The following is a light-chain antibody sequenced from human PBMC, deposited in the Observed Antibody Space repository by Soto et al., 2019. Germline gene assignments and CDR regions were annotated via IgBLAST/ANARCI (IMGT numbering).Light chain of an antibody. CDR1: SSDVGGYDY. V-gene: IGLV2-14*03. CDR3: RSYTSSSTLV. J-gene: IGLJ2*01. CDR2: AVS. Sequence: QSALTQPASVSGSPGQSITISCTGTSSDVGGYDYVSWYQQHPAKAPKLMIYAVSNRPSGVSNRFSGSKSGITASLTISGLQADDEAHYYCRSYTSSSTLVFGGGTKLTVL.